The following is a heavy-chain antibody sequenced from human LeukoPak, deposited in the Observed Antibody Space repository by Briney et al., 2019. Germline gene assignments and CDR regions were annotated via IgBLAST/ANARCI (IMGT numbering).Heavy chain of an antibody. CDR3: AKGYTSGWSEGDLDY. V-gene: IGHV3-23*03. J-gene: IGHJ4*02. CDR1: GFTLSNYA. CDR2: INSVNT. D-gene: IGHD6-19*01. Sequence: GGSLRLTCVASGFTLSNYAMNWVRQAPGKGLEWVSVINSVNTYYADSVKGRFTISRDSSKNTLYLQMNSLRADDTAVYFCAKGYTSGWSEGDLDYWGQGTLGTVSS.